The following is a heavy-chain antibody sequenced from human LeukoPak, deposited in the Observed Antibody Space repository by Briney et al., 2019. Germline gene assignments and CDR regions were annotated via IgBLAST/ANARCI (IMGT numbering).Heavy chain of an antibody. D-gene: IGHD6-13*01. V-gene: IGHV4-59*08. CDR3: ARLSYSSSWYVDY. CDR2: IYYSGST. J-gene: IGHJ4*02. CDR1: GGSISSYY. Sequence: PSETLSLTCTVSGGSISSYYWSWIRQPPGKGLEWIGYIYYSGSTNYNPSLKSQVTISVDTSKNQFSLKLSSVTAADTAVYYCARLSYSSSWYVDYWGQGTLVTVSS.